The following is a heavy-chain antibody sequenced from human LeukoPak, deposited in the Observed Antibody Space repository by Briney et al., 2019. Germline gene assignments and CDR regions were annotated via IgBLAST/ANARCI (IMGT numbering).Heavy chain of an antibody. J-gene: IGHJ3*02. Sequence: PGGSLRLSCAASGFTFSSSTMTWVRQVPGKGLEWVSSISSSSSYIYYADSVKGRFTISRDNAKNSLYLQMNSLRAEDTAVYYCAREARGWIDAFDIWGQGTMVTVSS. V-gene: IGHV3-21*01. CDR2: ISSSSSYI. D-gene: IGHD6-19*01. CDR3: AREARGWIDAFDI. CDR1: GFTFSSST.